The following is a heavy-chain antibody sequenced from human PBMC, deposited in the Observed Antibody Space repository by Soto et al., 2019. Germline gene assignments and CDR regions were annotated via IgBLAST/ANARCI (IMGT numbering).Heavy chain of an antibody. V-gene: IGHV3-64D*06. Sequence: DVQLVESGGGLIQPGGSLRLSCSGSGFTFSSFLMHWVRQAPGKGLEYVAGISDSGGSTYYADSVQGRFTISRDSSTLYLQISGLRPEDTALYYCVKEGTMAPRYWFGAWGQGTLVTVSS. CDR3: VKEGTMAPRYWFGA. D-gene: IGHD3-3*01. CDR2: ISDSGGST. CDR1: GFTFSSFL. J-gene: IGHJ5*02.